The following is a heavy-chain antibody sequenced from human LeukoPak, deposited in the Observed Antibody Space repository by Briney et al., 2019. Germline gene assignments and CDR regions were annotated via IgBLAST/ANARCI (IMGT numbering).Heavy chain of an antibody. CDR1: GFTFSSYG. J-gene: IGHJ4*02. D-gene: IGHD3-22*01. V-gene: IGHV3-30*02. CDR3: AKSFFYDSSGYYYGLVDY. Sequence: GGSLRLSCAASGFTFSSYGMHWVRQAPGKGLEWVAVIWYDGSNKYYADSVKGRLTISRDNSKNTLYLQMNSLKAEDTAVYYCAKSFFYDSSGYYYGLVDYWGQGTLVTVSS. CDR2: IWYDGSNK.